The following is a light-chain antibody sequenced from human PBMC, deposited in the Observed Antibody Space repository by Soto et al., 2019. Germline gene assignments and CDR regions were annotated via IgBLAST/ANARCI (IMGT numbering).Light chain of an antibody. CDR3: SSYTTSNTVV. J-gene: IGLJ2*01. CDR1: SSXVAAHNF. CDR2: DVT. Sequence: QSALTQPASVSESPGQSITISCTGSSSXVAAHNFVSWYQHHPDKAPKLIIYDVTNRPSGVSNRFSGSKSGTTASLTISGLQAEDEADYYCSSYTTSNTVVFGGGTKLTVL. V-gene: IGLV2-14*03.